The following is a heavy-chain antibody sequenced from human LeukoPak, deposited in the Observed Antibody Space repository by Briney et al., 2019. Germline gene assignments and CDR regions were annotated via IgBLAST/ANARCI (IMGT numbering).Heavy chain of an antibody. J-gene: IGHJ4*02. D-gene: IGHD3-22*01. CDR3: ARDGYFDSSGYHTDY. V-gene: IGHV3-11*05. CDR1: GFTFSDYY. Sequence: GGSLRLSCAASGFTFSDYYMSWIRQAPGKGLEWVSYISSSSSYTNYADSVKGRFTISRDNAKNSLYLQMNSLRAEDTAVYYCARDGYFDSSGYHTDYWGQGTLVTVSS. CDR2: ISSSSSYT.